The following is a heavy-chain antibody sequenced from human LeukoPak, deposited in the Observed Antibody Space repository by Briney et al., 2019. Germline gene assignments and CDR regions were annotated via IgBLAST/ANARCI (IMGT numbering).Heavy chain of an antibody. J-gene: IGHJ1*01. D-gene: IGHD3-22*01. CDR2: ISGSGGST. Sequence: PGWSLRLSCAASGFTFSSYAMSWVRQAPGKGLESVSAISGSGGSTYYADSVKGRFTNSRDNSKNTLYLQMNSLRAEDTAVYYCAKDDIDSSGYYPGYFQHWGQGTLVTVSS. CDR3: AKDDIDSSGYYPGYFQH. V-gene: IGHV3-23*01. CDR1: GFTFSSYA.